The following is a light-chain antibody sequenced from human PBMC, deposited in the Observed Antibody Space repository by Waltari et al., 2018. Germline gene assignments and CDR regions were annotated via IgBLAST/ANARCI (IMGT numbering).Light chain of an antibody. V-gene: IGLV1-40*01. CDR3: QSYDSRLSARV. CDR1: SSHPGPRYD. J-gene: IGLJ3*02. Sequence: QSILAQPPSVSGPPGLTATLPCTVNSSHPGPRYDVLWYQNPPGTAPQLLILANSSRPSGGPDRSAGTKSAASASLAIIGRQTEEEGDDYCQSYDSRLSARVFGGGTRLTVL. CDR2: ANS.